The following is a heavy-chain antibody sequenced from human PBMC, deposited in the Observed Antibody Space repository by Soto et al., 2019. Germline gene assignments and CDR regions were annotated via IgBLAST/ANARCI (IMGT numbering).Heavy chain of an antibody. CDR3: ARVPPNGSGSSDSYYYYYYGMDV. CDR1: GGSISSYY. J-gene: IGHJ6*02. V-gene: IGHV4-59*01. D-gene: IGHD3-10*01. CDR2: IYYSGST. Sequence: SETLCLTCTVSGGSISSYYWSWIRQPPGKGREWIGYIYYSGSTNYNPSLKSRVTISVDTSKNQFSLKLSSVTAADTAVYYCARVPPNGSGSSDSYYYYYYGMDVWGQGTTVTVSS.